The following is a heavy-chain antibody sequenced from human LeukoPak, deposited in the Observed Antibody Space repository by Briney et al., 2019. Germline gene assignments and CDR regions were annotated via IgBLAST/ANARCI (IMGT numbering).Heavy chain of an antibody. CDR3: ANLIMSDYSDFDY. J-gene: IGHJ4*02. Sequence: SGGSLRLSCAASGFTFSSYGMHWVRQAPGKGLEWVAFIRYDGSNKYYADSVKGRFTISRDNSKNTLYLRMNSLRAEDTAVYYCANLIMSDYSDFDYWGQGTLVTVSS. D-gene: IGHD4-11*01. CDR2: IRYDGSNK. CDR1: GFTFSSYG. V-gene: IGHV3-30*02.